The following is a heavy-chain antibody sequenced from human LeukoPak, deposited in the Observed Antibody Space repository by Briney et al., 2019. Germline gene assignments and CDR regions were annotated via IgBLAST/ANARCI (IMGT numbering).Heavy chain of an antibody. CDR1: GFTFSSYA. Sequence: GGSLRFSCAASGFTFSSYAMSWVRQAPGKGLEWVSAISGSGGSTYYADSVKGRFTISRDNSKNTLYLQMNSLRAEDTAVYYCAKGGEVVVVADFDYWGQGTLVTVSS. J-gene: IGHJ4*02. CDR3: AKGGEVVVVADFDY. D-gene: IGHD2-15*01. V-gene: IGHV3-23*01. CDR2: ISGSGGST.